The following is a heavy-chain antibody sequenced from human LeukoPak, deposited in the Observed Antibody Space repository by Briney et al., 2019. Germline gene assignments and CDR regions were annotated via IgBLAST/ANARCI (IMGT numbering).Heavy chain of an antibody. V-gene: IGHV1-2*04. D-gene: IGHD3-22*01. CDR2: INPNSGGT. Sequence: GASVKVSCKASGYTFTGYYMHWVRQAPGQGLEWMGWINPNSGGTNYAQKFQGWVTMTRDTSISTAYMELSRLRSDDTAVYYCARDLYYYDSSGYTYYYYGMDVWGQGTTVTVSS. J-gene: IGHJ6*02. CDR1: GYTFTGYY. CDR3: ARDLYYYDSSGYTYYYYGMDV.